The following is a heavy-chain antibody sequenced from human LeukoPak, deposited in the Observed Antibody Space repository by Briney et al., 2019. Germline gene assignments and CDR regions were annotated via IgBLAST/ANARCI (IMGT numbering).Heavy chain of an antibody. CDR3: ARYTEYYFDY. D-gene: IGHD2-2*02. V-gene: IGHV3-7*01. CDR1: GFTFSTYW. Sequence: PGGSLRLSCAASGFTFSTYWMTWVRQAPGKGLEWVANMKRDGSEVYYANSVKGHFTISRDNTKNSLYLQMNSLRAEDTAVYYCARYTEYYFDYWGQGALFTVSS. CDR2: MKRDGSEV. J-gene: IGHJ4*02.